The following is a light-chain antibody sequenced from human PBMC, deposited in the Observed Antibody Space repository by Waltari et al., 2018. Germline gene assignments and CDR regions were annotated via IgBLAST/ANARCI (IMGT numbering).Light chain of an antibody. CDR2: DTS. CDR3: QQRSHWPMYT. V-gene: IGKV3-11*01. CDR1: ESISSQ. Sequence: EIVLTQSPVTLSLSPGDRATLSCRASESISSQLAWYQQKPGQAPRILIYDTSNRAAGIPARFSGSGSGTDFSLTISSLEPEDFVVYYCQQRSHWPMYTFGQGTKLEIK. J-gene: IGKJ2*01.